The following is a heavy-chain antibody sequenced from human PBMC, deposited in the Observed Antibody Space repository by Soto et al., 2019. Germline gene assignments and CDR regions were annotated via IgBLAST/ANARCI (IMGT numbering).Heavy chain of an antibody. CDR1: GDSVSSPYR. CDR2: VFHTGTT. D-gene: IGHD6-19*01. Sequence: QVQLQESGPGLVKPSGTLSLTCAVSGDSVSSPYRGCWVRQPPGKGLGWIGEVFHTGTTSYNPSLRSRVTISMDKSNNPSSLDLSSVTAADTAVYYCARSAGWYAVHSWGPGTLVVVSS. J-gene: IGHJ4*02. CDR3: ARSAGWYAVHS. V-gene: IGHV4-4*02.